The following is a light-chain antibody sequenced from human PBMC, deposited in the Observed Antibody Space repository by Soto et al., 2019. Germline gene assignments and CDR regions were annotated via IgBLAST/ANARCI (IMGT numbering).Light chain of an antibody. J-gene: IGLJ3*02. V-gene: IGLV6-57*04. CDR3: QSYDSSNPWV. CDR1: SGSIASNY. Sequence: NFMLTQPHSVSESPGKTVTISCTRSSGSIASNYVQWSQQRPGSAPTTVIYEDNQRPSGVPDRFSGSIDSSSNSASLTISGLKTEDEADYYSQSYDSSNPWVFGGGTKLTVL. CDR2: EDN.